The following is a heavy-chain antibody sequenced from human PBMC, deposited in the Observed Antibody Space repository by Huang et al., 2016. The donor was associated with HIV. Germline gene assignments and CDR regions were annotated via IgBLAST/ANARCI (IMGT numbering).Heavy chain of an antibody. CDR2: IYSDDDK. J-gene: IGHJ4*02. Sequence: QIALKESGPTLVKPTQTLTRTCTFPGFSLTTPGVSVGWIRQPPVKALGWLALIYSDDDKRYSPSLKSRLTIAKDTARKPVVLTMNKMAPVVTATYYCARSVGPFDYWGQGTLFTVSS. V-gene: IGHV2-5*02. CDR3: ARSVGPFDY. D-gene: IGHD2-15*01. CDR1: GFSLTTPGVS.